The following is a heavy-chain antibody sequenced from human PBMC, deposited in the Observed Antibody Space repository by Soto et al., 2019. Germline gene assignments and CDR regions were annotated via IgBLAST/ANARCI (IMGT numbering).Heavy chain of an antibody. CDR2: ISAYNGNT. CDR3: ARDLGYYYDSSGYYYPHDYYQYRMAV. CDR1: GYTFTSYG. Sequence: GASVKVSCKASGYTFTSYGISWVRQAPGQGLEWMGWISAYNGNTNYAQKLQGRVTMTTDTSTSTAYMELRSLRSDDTAVYYCARDLGYYYDSSGYYYPHDYYQYRMAVRGQGTTVTVSS. D-gene: IGHD3-22*01. J-gene: IGHJ6*02. V-gene: IGHV1-18*01.